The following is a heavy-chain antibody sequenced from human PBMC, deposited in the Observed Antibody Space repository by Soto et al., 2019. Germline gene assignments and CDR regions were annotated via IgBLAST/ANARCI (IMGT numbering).Heavy chain of an antibody. CDR1: GITFSNIW. CDR2: INPDATQK. CDR3: AAGQGR. Sequence: PVGSLRLSCAVSGITFSNIWMSWVRLAPGKGPEWVANINPDATQKFYVDSVEGRFTISRDNAKNSLFLQMGSLRGEDTALYFCAAGQGRWGQGTLVTVSS. J-gene: IGHJ4*02. V-gene: IGHV3-7*05.